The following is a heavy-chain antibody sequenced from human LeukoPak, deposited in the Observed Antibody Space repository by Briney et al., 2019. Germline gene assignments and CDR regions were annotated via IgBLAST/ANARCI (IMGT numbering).Heavy chain of an antibody. V-gene: IGHV1-18*01. CDR1: GYTFTSYG. J-gene: IGHJ4*02. D-gene: IGHD6-6*01. CDR2: ISAYNGNT. CDR3: ATLAIAARPGRYYFDY. Sequence: ASVKVSCKASGYTFTSYGISWVRQAPGQGLEWMGWISAYNGNTNYAQKLQGRVTMTTDTSTSTAYMELRSLRSDDTAVYYCATLAIAARPGRYYFDYWGQXTLVTVSS.